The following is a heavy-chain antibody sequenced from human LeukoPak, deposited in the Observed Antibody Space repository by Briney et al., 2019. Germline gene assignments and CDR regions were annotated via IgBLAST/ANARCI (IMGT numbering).Heavy chain of an antibody. CDR2: IYWSSSGT. D-gene: IGHD4-11*01. J-gene: IGHJ5*02. CDR1: GFNSEDHA. CDR3: ARGMTTEKYNWFDP. V-gene: IGHV3-9*02. Sequence: PGGSLRLSCVVSGFNSEDHAMHWVRQAPGKGLEWVSGIYWSSSGTGYADSVKGRFTISRDNAKNSLYLQMNSLRAEDTAVYYCARGMTTEKYNWFDPWGQGTLVTVSS.